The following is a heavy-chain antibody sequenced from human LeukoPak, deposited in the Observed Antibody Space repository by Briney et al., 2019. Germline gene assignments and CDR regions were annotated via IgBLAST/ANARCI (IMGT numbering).Heavy chain of an antibody. CDR3: SRGLDSRKLGY. CDR2: IHPSGML. V-gene: IGHV4-31*03. CDR1: GASFSSGDRY. J-gene: IGHJ4*02. Sequence: SQTLSLTCTVSGASFSSGDRYWNWIRQSPGKGQEWIGSIHPSGMLYNNPSLESRVTISIDTSKSQFSLNLNSVTAADTAVYFCSRGLDSRKLGYWGQGTLVTVSS. D-gene: IGHD3-22*01.